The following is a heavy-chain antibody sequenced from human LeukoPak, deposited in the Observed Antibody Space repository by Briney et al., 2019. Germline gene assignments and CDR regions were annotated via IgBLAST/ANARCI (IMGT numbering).Heavy chain of an antibody. CDR2: IFYSGNT. CDR1: GGSISSGAYY. V-gene: IGHV4-31*03. D-gene: IGHD2-15*01. CDR3: ARARDCSGGTCYQFNWFDP. J-gene: IGHJ5*02. Sequence: SQTLSLTCTVSGGSISSGAYYWSCIRQHPGKSLEWIGDIFYSGNTYYNPSLKSRVTISVDTSKNQFSLTLSSVTAADTAVYYCARARDCSGGTCYQFNWFDPWGQGTLVTVSS.